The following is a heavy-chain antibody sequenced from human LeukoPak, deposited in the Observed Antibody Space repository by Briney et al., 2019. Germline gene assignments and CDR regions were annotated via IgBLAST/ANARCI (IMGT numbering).Heavy chain of an antibody. CDR2: IDPNTGGT. D-gene: IGHD3/OR15-3a*01. J-gene: IGHJ4*02. V-gene: IGHV1-2*06. CDR3: AKHFCTGLDCSLFDS. Sequence: ASVKVSCKTSGYTFTNYYIHWVRQAPGQGLEWMGRIDPNTGGTKSAKNFQGRATMTRDTSISTAYMALSGLRSDDTAVYYCAKHFCTGLDCSLFDSWGQGTLVTVSS. CDR1: GYTFTNYY.